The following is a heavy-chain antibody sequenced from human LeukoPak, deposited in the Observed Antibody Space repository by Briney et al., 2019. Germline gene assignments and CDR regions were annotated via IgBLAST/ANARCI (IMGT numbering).Heavy chain of an antibody. J-gene: IGHJ3*02. D-gene: IGHD5-12*01. V-gene: IGHV4-59*01. CDR2: IYYSGST. CDR1: GGSISNYY. Sequence: PSETLSLTCTVSGGSISNYYWSWIRQPPGKGLEWIGYIYYSGSTSYNPSLKSRLTISLDTSKNQFSLKLSSVTAADTAVYYCARDIGRSGYDGDAFDIWGQGTMVTVSS. CDR3: ARDIGRSGYDGDAFDI.